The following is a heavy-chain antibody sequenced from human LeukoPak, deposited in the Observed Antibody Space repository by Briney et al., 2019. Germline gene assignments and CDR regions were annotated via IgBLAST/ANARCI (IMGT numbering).Heavy chain of an antibody. D-gene: IGHD3-22*01. J-gene: IGHJ4*02. V-gene: IGHV3-30*02. Sequence: GGSLRLSCAASGFTFSSYGMHWVRQAPGKGLEWVAFIRYDGSNKYYADSAKGRFTISRDNSKNTLYLQMNSLRAEDTAVYYCARDLGTNYYDSSGLFDYWGQGTLVTVSS. CDR2: IRYDGSNK. CDR3: ARDLGTNYYDSSGLFDY. CDR1: GFTFSSYG.